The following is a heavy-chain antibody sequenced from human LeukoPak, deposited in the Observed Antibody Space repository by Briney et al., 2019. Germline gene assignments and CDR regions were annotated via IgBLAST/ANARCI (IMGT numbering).Heavy chain of an antibody. D-gene: IGHD3-10*01. V-gene: IGHV4-39*01. CDR3: ARHYDSGTYFGY. Sequence: DTLSLPPTLSRGSISLTSYYWGYFPLPPRNGLEWIGSIYYSGGTYYNPSLKSRVTISVDTSENQFSLKLSSVTAADTAVYYCARHYDSGTYFGYWGRGTLVTVSS. J-gene: IGHJ4*02. CDR2: IYYSGGT. CDR1: RGSISLTSYY.